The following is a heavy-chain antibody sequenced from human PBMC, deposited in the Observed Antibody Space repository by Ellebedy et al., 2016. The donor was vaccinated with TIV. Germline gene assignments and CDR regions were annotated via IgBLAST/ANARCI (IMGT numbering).Heavy chain of an antibody. CDR2: ISPADSHL. J-gene: IGHJ3*02. Sequence: GESLKISCKGFGYSFTTYWIGWVRQMPGKGLEWMGVISPADSHLRSSPSFQGPVPISADQSISPAYPQSSSLKASDSAMYYCARQSQGGGESGVFDIWGQGTLLTVSS. V-gene: IGHV5-51*01. D-gene: IGHD3-16*01. CDR1: GYSFTTYW. CDR3: ARQSQGGGESGVFDI.